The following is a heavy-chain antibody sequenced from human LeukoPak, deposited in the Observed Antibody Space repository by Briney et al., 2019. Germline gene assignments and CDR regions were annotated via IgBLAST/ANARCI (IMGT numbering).Heavy chain of an antibody. D-gene: IGHD2-15*01. CDR2: VYYSGST. J-gene: IGHJ4*02. CDR3: ARLWHCNGGSCFYFDY. V-gene: IGHV4-39*01. Sequence: PSETLSLTCSVSGGSISSTSYYWGWIRQPPGKGLEWIGSVYYSGSTYYNPSFKSRVTISKDTSKNQVSLKLNSVTAADTAVYYCARLWHCNGGSCFYFDYWAREPWSPSPQ. CDR1: GGSISSTSYY.